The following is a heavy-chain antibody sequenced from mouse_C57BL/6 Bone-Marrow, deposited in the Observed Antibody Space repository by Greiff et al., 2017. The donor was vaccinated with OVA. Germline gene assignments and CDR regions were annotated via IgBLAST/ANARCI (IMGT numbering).Heavy chain of an antibody. J-gene: IGHJ2*01. Sequence: EVQLQQSGPELVKPGASVKISCKASGYSFTGYYMNWVKQSPEKSLEWIGEINPSTGGTTYNQKFKAKATLTVDKSSSTAYMQLKSLTSEDSAVYYCARRTSDFDYWGQGTTLTVSS. D-gene: IGHD6-1*01. CDR1: GYSFTGYY. CDR2: INPSTGGT. CDR3: ARRTSDFDY. V-gene: IGHV1-42*01.